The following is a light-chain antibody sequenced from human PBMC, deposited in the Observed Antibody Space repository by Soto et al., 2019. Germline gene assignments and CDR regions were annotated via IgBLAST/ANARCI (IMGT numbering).Light chain of an antibody. CDR1: SGDVAIYDL. CDR3: SSYAGTVTLV. J-gene: IGLJ3*02. Sequence: QSALTQPASVSGSPGQSITISCTGTSGDVAIYDLVSWYQQYPGKAPQLIIYEVTKPPSGVSNRFSGSKSGNTASLTISGLKAEDEGDYYCSSYAGTVTLVFGGGTKVTVL. CDR2: EVT. V-gene: IGLV2-23*02.